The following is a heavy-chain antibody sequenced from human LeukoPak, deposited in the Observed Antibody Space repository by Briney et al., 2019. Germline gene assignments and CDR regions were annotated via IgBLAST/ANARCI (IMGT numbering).Heavy chain of an antibody. J-gene: IGHJ4*02. CDR1: GFTFSASG. CDR2: IANKPNNYAT. D-gene: IGHD4-17*01. V-gene: IGHV3-73*01. CDR3: VGDYNAWTGLNY. Sequence: GGSLRLSCAASGFTFSASGLHWVRQASGKGLEWLGRIANKPNNYATVYAASLTGRFTISRDDSKNTAYLQMNSLKTEDSAVYYCVGDYNAWTGLNYWGQGTLVAVSS.